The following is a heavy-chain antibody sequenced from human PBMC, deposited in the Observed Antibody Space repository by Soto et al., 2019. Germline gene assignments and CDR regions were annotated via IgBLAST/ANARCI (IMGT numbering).Heavy chain of an antibody. J-gene: IGHJ4*02. V-gene: IGHV3-30-3*01. CDR1: GFTFSSYA. D-gene: IGHD6-19*01. Sequence: QVQLVESGGGVVQPGRSLRLSCAASGFTFSSYAMHWVRQAPGKGLEWVAVISYDGSNKYYADSVEGRFTISRANAKNTLYLQMNSPRAADTAVYYCARFGQGLSIDYWGQGTLVTVSS. CDR3: ARFGQGLSIDY. CDR2: ISYDGSNK.